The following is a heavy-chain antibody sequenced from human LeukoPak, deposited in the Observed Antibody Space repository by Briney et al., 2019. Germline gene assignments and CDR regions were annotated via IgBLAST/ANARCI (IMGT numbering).Heavy chain of an antibody. D-gene: IGHD5-24*01. CDR2: IWYDGSNK. CDR1: GFTFSSYG. Sequence: GGSLRLSCAASGFTFSSYGMHWVRQAPAKGLEWVAVIWYDGSNKYYADSVKGRFTISRDNSKNTLYLQMNSLRAEDTAVYYCAREEMATMRFDYWGQGTLVTVSS. CDR3: AREEMATMRFDY. V-gene: IGHV3-33*01. J-gene: IGHJ4*02.